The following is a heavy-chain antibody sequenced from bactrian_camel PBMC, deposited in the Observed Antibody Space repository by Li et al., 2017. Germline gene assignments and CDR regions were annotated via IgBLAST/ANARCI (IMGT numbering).Heavy chain of an antibody. Sequence: VQLVESGGGLVQPGGSLRLSCAASGFTFSSYAMSWVRQAPGKGLEWVSTITSGGGTTYYADSVKGRLTISRDDAKNTVYLQMNSLKVEDAAVYYCAADSAVVPGEELLPDLNYWGQGTQVTVS. V-gene: IGHV3S40*01. CDR1: GFTFSSYA. CDR2: ITSGGGTT. CDR3: AADSAVVPGEELLPDLNY. D-gene: IGHD6*01. J-gene: IGHJ4*01.